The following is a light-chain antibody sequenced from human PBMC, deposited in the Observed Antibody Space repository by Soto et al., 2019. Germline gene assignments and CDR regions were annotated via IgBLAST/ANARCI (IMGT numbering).Light chain of an antibody. J-gene: IGKJ5*01. Sequence: DIQMTQSPSSLSASVGDRVTITCRASQGISNYLAWYQQKPGKVPKLLIYAAPTLQSGVPSRFSGSGSGTDFTLTISSLQPEDVATYYCQKYNSAPPITFGQWTRLEIK. CDR2: AAP. CDR3: QKYNSAPPIT. V-gene: IGKV1-27*01. CDR1: QGISNY.